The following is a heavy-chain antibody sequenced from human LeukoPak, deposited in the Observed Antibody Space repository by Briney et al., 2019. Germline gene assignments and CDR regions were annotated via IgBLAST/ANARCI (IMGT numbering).Heavy chain of an antibody. CDR1: GGSFSGYY. V-gene: IGHV4-34*01. D-gene: IGHD2-21*02. J-gene: IGHJ3*02. CDR2: INHSGST. Sequence: SETLSLTCAVYGGSFSGYYWSWIRQPPGKGLEWIGEINHSGSTNYNPSLKSRVTISVDTSKNQFSLKLSSVTAADTAVYYCARLLVVVTPDAFDIWGQGTMVTVSS. CDR3: ARLLVVVTPDAFDI.